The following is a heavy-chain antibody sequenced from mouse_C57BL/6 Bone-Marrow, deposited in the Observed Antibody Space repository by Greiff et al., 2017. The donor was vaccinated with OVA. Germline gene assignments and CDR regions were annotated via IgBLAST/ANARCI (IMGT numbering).Heavy chain of an antibody. CDR3: AEGYFDV. J-gene: IGHJ1*03. V-gene: IGHV5-4*01. CDR2: ISDGGSYT. CDR1: GFTFSSYA. Sequence: EVQLVESGGGLVKPGGSLKLSCAASGFTFSSYAMSWVRQTPEKRLEWVATISDGGSYTYYPDNVKGRFTISRDNAKNNLYLQMSHLKSEDTAMYDCAEGYFDVWGTGTTVTVSS.